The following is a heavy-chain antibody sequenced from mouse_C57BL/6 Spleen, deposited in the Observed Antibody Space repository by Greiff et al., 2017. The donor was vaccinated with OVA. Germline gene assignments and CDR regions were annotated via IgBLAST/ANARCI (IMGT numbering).Heavy chain of an antibody. CDR1: GYTFTSYW. Sequence: QVQLQQPGAELVKPGASVKLSCKASGYTFTSYWMHWVKQRPGQGLEWIGMIHPNSGSTNYNEKFKSKATLTVDKSSSTAYMQLSSLTSGDSAVYYCARVGVTRGFAYWGQGTLVTVSA. D-gene: IGHD2-2*01. CDR2: IHPNSGST. CDR3: ARVGVTRGFAY. V-gene: IGHV1-64*01. J-gene: IGHJ3*01.